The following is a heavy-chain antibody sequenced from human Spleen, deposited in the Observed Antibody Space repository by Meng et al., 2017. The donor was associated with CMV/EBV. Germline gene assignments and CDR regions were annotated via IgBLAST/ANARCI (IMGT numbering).Heavy chain of an antibody. CDR3: ARQVGATPSWFDP. J-gene: IGHJ5*02. Sequence: GESLKISCKASGYNFTTYWLVWVRQMPGKGLEWMGIIYPGDSDTRYSPSFQGQVTISADKSISTAYLQWSSLKASDTAMYYCARQVGATPSWFDPCGQGNLVTVSS. D-gene: IGHD1-26*01. V-gene: IGHV5-51*01. CDR1: GYNFTTYW. CDR2: IYPGDSDT.